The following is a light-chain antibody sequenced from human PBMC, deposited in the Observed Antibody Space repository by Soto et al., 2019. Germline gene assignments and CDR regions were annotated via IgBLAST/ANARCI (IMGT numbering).Light chain of an antibody. V-gene: IGLV2-14*01. CDR2: EVS. CDR1: SSDVGGYNY. Sequence: QSVLTQPASVSGSPGQSITISCTGTSSDVGGYNYVSWYQQHPGKAPKLMIYEVSNRPSGVSNRFSGSTSGNTASLTISGLQAEDEADYYRSSYTSSSTLVVFGGGTKLTVL. J-gene: IGLJ2*01. CDR3: SSYTSSSTLVV.